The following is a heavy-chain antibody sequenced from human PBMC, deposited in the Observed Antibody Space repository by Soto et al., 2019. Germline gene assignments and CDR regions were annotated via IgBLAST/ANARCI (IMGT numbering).Heavy chain of an antibody. CDR2: INPILSMS. V-gene: IGHV1-69*02. J-gene: IGHJ4*02. CDR1: GDTFAFDS. Sequence: QVQLVQSGAEVKRPGSSVKVSCKASGDTFAFDSINWVRQAPGVGLEWMGRINPILSMSNYAQRFQGRVTMTADKSTSTAYMVLSSLRSEDTAIYYCATSYGSGYRAFDYWGQGALVTVSS. CDR3: ATSYGSGYRAFDY. D-gene: IGHD3-10*01.